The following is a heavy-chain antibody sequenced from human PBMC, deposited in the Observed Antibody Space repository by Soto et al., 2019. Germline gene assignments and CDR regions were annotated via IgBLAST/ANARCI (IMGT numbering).Heavy chain of an antibody. Sequence: QLQLHESGPGLVKPSETLSLTCSVSGGSISSSSYYWAWVRQPPGKGLEWIGGIYYSGTTFYNPSLKSRLTISVDTSKNQFSLKLTSVNAADTAVYYCARRRLRQLEGLDPWGQGTLFTVSS. J-gene: IGHJ5*02. CDR1: GGSISSSSYY. CDR3: ARRRLRQLEGLDP. V-gene: IGHV4-39*01. D-gene: IGHD6-6*01. CDR2: IYYSGTT.